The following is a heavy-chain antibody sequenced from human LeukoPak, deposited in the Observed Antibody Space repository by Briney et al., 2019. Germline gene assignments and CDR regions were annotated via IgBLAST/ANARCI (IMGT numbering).Heavy chain of an antibody. J-gene: IGHJ5*02. V-gene: IGHV4-59*08. CDR3: ARRGAEGGSNGHYNWFDP. CDR1: GDSINGYY. D-gene: IGHD6-13*01. CDR2: IYFSGTT. Sequence: SETLSLTCTVSGDSINGYYWGWIRQPPGKGLEWIGYIYFSGTTKYNPSLESRVTISVDTSKNQFSLKLSSVTAADTAVYYCARRGAEGGSNGHYNWFDPWGQGILVTVSS.